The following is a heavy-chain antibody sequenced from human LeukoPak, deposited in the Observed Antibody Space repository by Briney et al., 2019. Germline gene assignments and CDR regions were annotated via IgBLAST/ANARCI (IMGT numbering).Heavy chain of an antibody. D-gene: IGHD6-6*01. CDR2: ISGSGGST. CDR3: ARIEYSSMDV. V-gene: IGHV3-23*01. J-gene: IGHJ6*03. CDR1: GFTFSSYG. Sequence: GGTLRLSCAASGFTFSSYGMSWVRQAPGKGLEWVSAISGSGGSTYYADSVKGRFTISRDNAKNSLYLQMNSLRAEDTAVYYCARIEYSSMDVWGKGTTVTISS.